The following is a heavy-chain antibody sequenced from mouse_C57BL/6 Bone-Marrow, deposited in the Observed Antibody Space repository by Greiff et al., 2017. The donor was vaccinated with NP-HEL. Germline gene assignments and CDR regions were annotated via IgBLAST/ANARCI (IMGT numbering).Heavy chain of an antibody. Sequence: EVQLQQSGAELVRPGASVKLSCTASGFNFKDDYMHWVKQRPEQGLEWIGWIDPENGDTEYASKFQGKATITADTSSNTAYLQLSSLTSEDTAVYYCTPITTVVANWYFDVWGTGTTVTVSS. CDR1: GFNFKDDY. J-gene: IGHJ1*03. V-gene: IGHV14-4*01. CDR2: IDPENGDT. CDR3: TPITTVVANWYFDV. D-gene: IGHD1-1*01.